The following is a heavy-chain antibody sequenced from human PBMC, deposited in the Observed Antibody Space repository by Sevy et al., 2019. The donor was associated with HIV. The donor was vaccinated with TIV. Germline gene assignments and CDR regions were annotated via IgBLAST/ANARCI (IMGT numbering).Heavy chain of an antibody. Sequence: SETLSLTCSVSSGSISSSSYYWGWIRQPPGKGLEWIGTIYNSGSTYYSPSLKSRVSISVDTSKNQFSLKLISVTAADTAVYYCARVVYGDYENYFDPWGQGTLVTVSS. D-gene: IGHD4-17*01. CDR2: IYNSGST. J-gene: IGHJ5*02. CDR3: ARVVYGDYENYFDP. CDR1: SGSISSSSYY. V-gene: IGHV4-39*01.